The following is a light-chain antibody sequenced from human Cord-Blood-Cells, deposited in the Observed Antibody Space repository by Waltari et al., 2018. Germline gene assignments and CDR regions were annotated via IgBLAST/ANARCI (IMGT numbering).Light chain of an antibody. CDR1: SSDVGSYNL. CDR3: CSYAGSSTCVV. J-gene: IGLJ2*01. V-gene: IGLV2-23*01. Sequence: QSALTQPASVSGSPGQSITISCTGTSSDVGSYNLVSWYQQHTGKAPKLMMYEGSKRPSGVSNRFAGSKSGNTASLTISGLQAEDEADYYCCSYAGSSTCVVFGGGTKLTVL. CDR2: EGS.